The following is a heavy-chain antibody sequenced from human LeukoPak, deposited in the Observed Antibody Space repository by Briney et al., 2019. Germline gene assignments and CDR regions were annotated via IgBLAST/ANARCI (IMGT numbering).Heavy chain of an antibody. CDR1: GFTFSDYS. D-gene: IGHD3-22*01. J-gene: IGHJ4*02. CDR3: ARDYDTSGSYFDFFDY. CDR2: ISYDGSKR. Sequence: PGGSLRLSCAASGFTFSDYSMNWVRQAPGKGLEWVAVISYDGSKRYYADSVKGRFTISGDNSKNAFLQMNSLRAEDTAVYYCARDYDTSGSYFDFFDYWGQGTLVTVSS. V-gene: IGHV3-30-3*01.